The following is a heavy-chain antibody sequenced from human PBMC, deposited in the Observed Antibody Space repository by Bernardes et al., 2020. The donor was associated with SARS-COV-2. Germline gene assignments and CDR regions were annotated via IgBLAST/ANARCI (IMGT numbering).Heavy chain of an antibody. CDR3: ARDFDYGNPYSWFDP. V-gene: IGHV7-4-1*02. CDR2: INTNTGHP. CDR1: VYSFTSYN. Sequence: ASVKVSCKASVYSFTSYNMYWVRQAPGRGFEWMGWINTNTGHPTYAQGLTGRFVFSLDASVNTAYLQISSLKTEDTAIYFCARDFDYGNPYSWFDPWGQGTLVTVSS. J-gene: IGHJ5*02. D-gene: IGHD4-17*01.